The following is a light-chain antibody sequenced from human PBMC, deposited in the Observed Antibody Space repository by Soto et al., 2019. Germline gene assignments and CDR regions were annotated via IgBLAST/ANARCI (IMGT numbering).Light chain of an antibody. J-gene: IGKJ1*01. CDR1: QSVSGSD. CDR3: HQYGISPPT. CDR2: GVS. V-gene: IGKV3-20*01. Sequence: EVVLTQSPGTLSLSPGERATLSCRASQSVSGSDLAWYQQKPDQAPRLLISGVSNRATGTPDRFSGSGSGTDFTLTISSLEPEDFAVFYCHQYGISPPTFGPGTKVDIK.